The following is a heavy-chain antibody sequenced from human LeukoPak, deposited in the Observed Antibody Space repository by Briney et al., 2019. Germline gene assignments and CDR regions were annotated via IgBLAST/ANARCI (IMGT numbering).Heavy chain of an antibody. CDR1: GFTFSSYS. V-gene: IGHV3-21*01. CDR3: ARYIVAAASYYYYGMDV. Sequence: GGSLRLSCAASGFTFSSYSMNWVRQAPGKGLEWVSSISSSSSYIYYADSVKGRFTISRDNAKNSLYLQMNSLRAEDTAVYYCARYIVAAASYYYYGMDVWGQGTTVTVSS. D-gene: IGHD6-13*01. CDR2: ISSSSSYI. J-gene: IGHJ6*02.